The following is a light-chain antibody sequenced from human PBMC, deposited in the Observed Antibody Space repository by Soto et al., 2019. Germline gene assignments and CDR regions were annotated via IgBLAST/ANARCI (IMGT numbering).Light chain of an antibody. CDR3: ASITRSSTSV. J-gene: IGLJ1*01. Sequence: QSALGQPASVSGSPGQSITISCTGTSSDVGGYEYVSWYQHQPDKAPKLIIYDVTNRPSGVSTRFSGSKSGNTASLTISGIQTEDEADYYCASITRSSTSVFGTGTKVT. V-gene: IGLV2-14*01. CDR1: SSDVGGYEY. CDR2: DVT.